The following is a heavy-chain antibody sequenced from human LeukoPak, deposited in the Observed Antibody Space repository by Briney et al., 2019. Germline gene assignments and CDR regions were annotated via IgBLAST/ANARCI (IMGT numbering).Heavy chain of an antibody. Sequence: QPGGSLRLSCAASGFTFSSYAMSWVRQAPGKGLEWVSGISGGADTTYYADSVKGRFSISRDNSKNTLYLQMNSLRAEDTAIYYCARQLSGAYFDYWGQGTLVTVSS. V-gene: IGHV3-23*01. J-gene: IGHJ4*02. D-gene: IGHD7-27*01. CDR3: ARQLSGAYFDY. CDR1: GFTFSSYA. CDR2: ISGGADTT.